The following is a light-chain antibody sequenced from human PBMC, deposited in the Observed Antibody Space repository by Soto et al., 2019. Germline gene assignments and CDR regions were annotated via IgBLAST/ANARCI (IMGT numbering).Light chain of an antibody. CDR1: QTLSSW. Sequence: DMQMTQSPSTLSRSVGDRVTITCPTSQTLSSWLASYQQKPGKAPKLLNYKASTLKSGVPSRFSGSGSGTEFTLTISSRQPDDFATYYCQHYISYSEAFGLGTKVDIK. CDR3: QHYISYSEA. J-gene: IGKJ1*01. V-gene: IGKV1-5*03. CDR2: KAS.